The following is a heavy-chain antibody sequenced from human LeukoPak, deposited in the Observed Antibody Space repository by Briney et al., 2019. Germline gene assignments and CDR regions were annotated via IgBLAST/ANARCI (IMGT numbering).Heavy chain of an antibody. CDR1: GFTVSSHY. V-gene: IGHV3-66*01. CDR3: AKELYHHGLFDWLFDY. D-gene: IGHD3-9*01. CDR2: IYSGGNK. Sequence: PGGSLRLSCAASGFTVSSHYMSWVRLAPRKGLEWVSVIYSGGNKDYADSVKGRFTISRDNSKNTLYLQMNSLRAEDSAVYYCAKELYHHGLFDWLFDYWGQGTLVTVSS. J-gene: IGHJ4*02.